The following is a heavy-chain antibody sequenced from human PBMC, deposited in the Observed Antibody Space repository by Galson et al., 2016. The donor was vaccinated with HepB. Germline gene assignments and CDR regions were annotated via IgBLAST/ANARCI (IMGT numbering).Heavy chain of an antibody. CDR1: GGSITSYY. CDR3: VTTHITVRPRYYGMDV. Sequence: SETLSLTCTVSGGSITSYYWSWIRQPPGKGLEWIGFIYYSGDTNNNPSLKSRVTLSVDMSKNQFSLELSSVTAADTAVYYCVTTHITVRPRYYGMDVWGQGTPVTVSS. J-gene: IGHJ6*02. CDR2: IYYSGDT. V-gene: IGHV4-59*01. D-gene: IGHD6-6*01.